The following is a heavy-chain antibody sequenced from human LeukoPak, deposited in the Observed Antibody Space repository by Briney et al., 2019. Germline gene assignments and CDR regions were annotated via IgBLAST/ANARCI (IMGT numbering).Heavy chain of an antibody. J-gene: IGHJ4*02. V-gene: IGHV4-59*08. D-gene: IGHD3-3*01. Sequence: PSETLSLTCTVSGGSISSYYWSWIRQPPGKGLEWIGYIYYSGSTNYNPSLKSRVTISVDTSKNQFSLKLSSVTAADTAVYYCARGSYDFWSGYYPPGFDYWGQGTLVTVSS. CDR2: IYYSGST. CDR1: GGSISSYY. CDR3: ARGSYDFWSGYYPPGFDY.